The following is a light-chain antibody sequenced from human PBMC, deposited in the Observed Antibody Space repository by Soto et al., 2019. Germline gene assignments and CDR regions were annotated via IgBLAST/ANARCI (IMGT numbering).Light chain of an antibody. Sequence: EIVLTQSPGTLSLSPGERATLSCRASQSVSSSYLAWYQQKPGQAPRLLIYGASSRATGIPDRFSGSGSGTDFTLTISSLEPDDFAVYYCQQYGSPLTFGGGTKVEIK. CDR3: QQYGSPLT. J-gene: IGKJ4*01. CDR2: GAS. CDR1: QSVSSSY. V-gene: IGKV3-20*01.